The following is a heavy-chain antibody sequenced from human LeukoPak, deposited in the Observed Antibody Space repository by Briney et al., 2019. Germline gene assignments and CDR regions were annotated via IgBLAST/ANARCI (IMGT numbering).Heavy chain of an antibody. CDR3: AKRALPYYDFWSGYLRFDP. J-gene: IGHJ5*02. D-gene: IGHD3-3*01. CDR1: GFTFSSYA. Sequence: PGGSLTLSCAASGFTFSSYAMSWGRQPPGRELEWLSAISGSGGSTYYADYVKGRFTISRDNSKNTLYLQMNSLRAEDTAVYYCAKRALPYYDFWSGYLRFDPWGQGTLVTVSS. V-gene: IGHV3-23*01. CDR2: ISGSGGST.